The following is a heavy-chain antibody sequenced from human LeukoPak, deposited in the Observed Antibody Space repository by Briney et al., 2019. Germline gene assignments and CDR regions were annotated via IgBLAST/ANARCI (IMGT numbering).Heavy chain of an antibody. CDR3: AKLEVLRYAYFDY. D-gene: IGHD3-9*01. CDR1: GFTFSSYA. CDR2: ISYDGSNK. J-gene: IGHJ4*02. Sequence: PGGSLRLSCAASGFTFSSYAMHWVRQAPGKGLEWVAVISYDGSNKYYADSVKGRFTISRDNSKNTLYLQMNSLRAEDTAVYYCAKLEVLRYAYFDYWGQGTLVTVSS. V-gene: IGHV3-30-3*02.